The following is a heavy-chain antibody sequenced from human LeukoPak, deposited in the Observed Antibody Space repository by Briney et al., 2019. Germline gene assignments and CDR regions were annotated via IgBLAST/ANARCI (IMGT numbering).Heavy chain of an antibody. CDR1: GGSISSGDYY. CDR3: ARELSGYGDSDY. CDR2: IYYSGST. Sequence: PSETLSLTCSVSGGSISSGDYYWSWIRQHPGKGLEWIGYIYYSGSTYYNPSLKSRVSISVDTSKNQFSLKLSSVTAADTAVYYCARELSGYGDSDYWGQGTLVTVSS. J-gene: IGHJ4*02. D-gene: IGHD3-22*01. V-gene: IGHV4-31*03.